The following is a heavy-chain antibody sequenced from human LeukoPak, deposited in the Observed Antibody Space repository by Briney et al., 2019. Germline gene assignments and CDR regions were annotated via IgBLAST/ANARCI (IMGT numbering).Heavy chain of an antibody. V-gene: IGHV4-38-2*01. J-gene: IGHJ5*02. D-gene: IGHD2-21*02. Sequence: SETLSLTCAVSGYSISSGYYWGWIRQPPGKGLEWIGSIYHSGSTYYNPSLKSRVTISVDTSKNQFSLKLSSVTAADTAVYYCARVMVVVTAKYNWFDPWGQGTLVTASS. CDR2: IYHSGST. CDR3: ARVMVVVTAKYNWFDP. CDR1: GYSISSGYY.